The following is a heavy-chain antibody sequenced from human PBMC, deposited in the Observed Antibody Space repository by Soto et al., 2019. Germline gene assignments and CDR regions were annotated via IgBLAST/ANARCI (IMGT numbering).Heavy chain of an antibody. CDR2: INPSGGST. J-gene: IGHJ4*02. CDR1: GYIFINYY. Sequence: QVHLGQSGAEVKKPGASVKVSCKASGYIFINYYIHWVRQAPGQGLEWIGIINPSGGSTNYAQKSRGRVTMARDTSTSTVYMDLSSLRSDATAVNYCARDLAAADYWGKGTLVTVSS. D-gene: IGHD6-13*01. V-gene: IGHV1-46*01. CDR3: ARDLAAADY.